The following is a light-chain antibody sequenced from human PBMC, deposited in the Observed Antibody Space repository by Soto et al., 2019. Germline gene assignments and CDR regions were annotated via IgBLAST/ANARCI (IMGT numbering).Light chain of an antibody. CDR2: DVS. CDR3: GSYTSSSTHV. V-gene: IGLV2-14*01. CDR1: SSDVGGYNY. Sequence: SVVTQPASVSGSPGPPITIYCTGTSSDVGGYNYVSWYQQHPGKAHKLMIYDVSNRPSGVSNRFSGSKSGNTASLTISGLQAEDEADYYCGSYTSSSTHVFGTGTKVTVL. J-gene: IGLJ1*01.